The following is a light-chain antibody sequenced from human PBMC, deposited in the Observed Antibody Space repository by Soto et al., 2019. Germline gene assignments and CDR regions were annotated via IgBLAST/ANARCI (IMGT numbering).Light chain of an antibody. CDR2: DVS. CDR3: SSYTNSSPLGV. CDR1: TSDVGGYNY. Sequence: QSALTQPASVSGSPGQSITISCTGTTSDVGGYNYVSWYQQHPGKAPKLMIYDVSNRPSGVSNRFSGSKSGNTASLTISGLQAEDEADYYCSSYTNSSPLGVFDGGTKLTVL. J-gene: IGLJ2*01. V-gene: IGLV2-14*01.